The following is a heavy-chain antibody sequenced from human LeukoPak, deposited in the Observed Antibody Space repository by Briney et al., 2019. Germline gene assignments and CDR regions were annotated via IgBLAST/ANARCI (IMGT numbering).Heavy chain of an antibody. J-gene: IGHJ3*02. D-gene: IGHD3-3*01. V-gene: IGHV1-69*01. Sequence: SVKVSCKASGGTFSSYAISWVRQAPGQGLEWMGGIIPIFGTANYAQKFQGRVTITADESTSTAYMELSSLRSEDTAVYYCARDSPLAIFGVVISNAFDIWGQGTMVTVSS. CDR2: IIPIFGTA. CDR1: GGTFSSYA. CDR3: ARDSPLAIFGVVISNAFDI.